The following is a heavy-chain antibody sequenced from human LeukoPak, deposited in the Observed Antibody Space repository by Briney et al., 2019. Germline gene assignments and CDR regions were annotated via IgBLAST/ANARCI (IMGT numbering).Heavy chain of an antibody. CDR3: ARMGRDGYNSLDY. D-gene: IGHD5-24*01. V-gene: IGHV1-69*13. CDR2: IIPIFGTA. J-gene: IGHJ4*02. Sequence: SVKVSCKASGGTFSSYAISWVRQAPGQGLEWMGGIIPIFGTANYAQKFQGRVTITADESTSTSYMELRSLRSEDTAVYYCARMGRDGYNSLDYWGQGTLVTVSS. CDR1: GGTFSSYA.